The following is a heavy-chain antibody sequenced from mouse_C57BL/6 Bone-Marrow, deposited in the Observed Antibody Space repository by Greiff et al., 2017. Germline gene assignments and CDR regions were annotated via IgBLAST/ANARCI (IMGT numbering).Heavy chain of an antibody. Sequence: QVQLQQPGAELVKPGASVKLSCKASGYTFTSYWMHWVKQRPGQGLEWIGMIHPNSGSTNYNEKFKSKATLTVDKSSSTAYMQLSSLTSEDTAVYDCARCETRVTTGYFDYWGQGTTLTVSS. CDR1: GYTFTSYW. J-gene: IGHJ2*01. CDR3: ARCETRVTTGYFDY. CDR2: IHPNSGST. V-gene: IGHV1-64*01. D-gene: IGHD2-2*01.